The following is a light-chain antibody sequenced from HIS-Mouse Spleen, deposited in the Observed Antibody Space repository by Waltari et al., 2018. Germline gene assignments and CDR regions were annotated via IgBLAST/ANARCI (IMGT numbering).Light chain of an antibody. J-gene: IGLJ2*01. Sequence: SYELTQPPSVSVSPGQTARITCSGDALPKKYAYWYQQKSGQAPVLVIYEDSKRPSGIPVRFPGSRSGEMATLTIRGAQVEDEADYYCYSTDSSGNHRVFGGGTKLTVL. CDR3: YSTDSSGNHRV. CDR2: EDS. V-gene: IGLV3-10*01. CDR1: ALPKKY.